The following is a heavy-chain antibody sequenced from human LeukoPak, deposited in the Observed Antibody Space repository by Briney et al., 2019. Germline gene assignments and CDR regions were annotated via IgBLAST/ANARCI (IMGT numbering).Heavy chain of an antibody. Sequence: GGSLRLSCAASGFTFSNYAMHWVRQAPGKGLEWVSLISSGGTYEYYADSVKGRFTISRDNSKNTLYLQLNSLRAEDTAVYYCARDSTYYYDSGSSGPHYFDNWGQGTLVTASS. J-gene: IGHJ4*02. D-gene: IGHD3-10*01. CDR2: ISSGGTYE. CDR3: ARDSTYYYDSGSSGPHYFDN. V-gene: IGHV3-30*01. CDR1: GFTFSNYA.